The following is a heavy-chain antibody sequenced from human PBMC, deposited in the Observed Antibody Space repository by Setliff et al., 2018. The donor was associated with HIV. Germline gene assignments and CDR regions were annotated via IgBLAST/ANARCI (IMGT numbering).Heavy chain of an antibody. CDR3: AKQGYSDSLYAFDV. CDR2: INAGNGNT. J-gene: IGHJ3*01. CDR1: GYTFTSYA. D-gene: IGHD1-26*01. V-gene: IGHV1-3*01. Sequence: ASVKVSCKASGYTFTSYAMHWVRQAPGQRLEWMGWINAGNGNTKYSQRFQGRVTITRDTSMSTVYMALTGLTSDDTAVYYCAKQGYSDSLYAFDVWGQGTMVTVSS.